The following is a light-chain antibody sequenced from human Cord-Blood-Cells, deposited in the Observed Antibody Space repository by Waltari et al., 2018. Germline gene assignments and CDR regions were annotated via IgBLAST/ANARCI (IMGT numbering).Light chain of an antibody. CDR3: QQSYSTPPT. J-gene: IGKJ1*01. CDR1: QSISSY. Sequence: DIQMTQSPSSLSASLGDRVTITCRASQSISSYLNWYQQKPGKAPKPLIYAASSLQSGVPSRFSGSGSGTDFTLTISSLQPEDFATYYCQQSYSTPPTFGQGTKVEIK. CDR2: AAS. V-gene: IGKV1-39*01.